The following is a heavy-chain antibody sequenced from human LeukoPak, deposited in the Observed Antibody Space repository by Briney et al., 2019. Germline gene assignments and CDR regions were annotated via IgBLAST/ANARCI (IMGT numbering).Heavy chain of an antibody. J-gene: IGHJ4*02. CDR2: IYYSGST. V-gene: IGHV4-59*01. Sequence: SETLSLTCTVSGGSISSYYWSWIRQPPGKGLKWIGYIYYSGSTNYNPSLKSRVTISVDTSKNQFSLKLSSVTAADTAVYYCARASSSSWKFDYWGQGTLVTVSS. D-gene: IGHD6-13*01. CDR3: ARASSSSWKFDY. CDR1: GGSISSYY.